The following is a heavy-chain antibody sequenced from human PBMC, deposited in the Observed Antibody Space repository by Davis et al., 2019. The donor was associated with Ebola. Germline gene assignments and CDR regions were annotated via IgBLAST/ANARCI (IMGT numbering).Heavy chain of an antibody. CDR1: GFTFSSYA. J-gene: IGHJ4*02. CDR2: SSSRGTNI. Sequence: GGSLRLSCAASGFTFSSYAMSWVRQAPGKGLEWVSYSSSRGTNIYYADSVKGRFTISRDIAKNSLYLQMNSLRDEDTAVYYCARGSENWNYVDYWGQGTLVTVSS. V-gene: IGHV3-48*02. D-gene: IGHD1-1*01. CDR3: ARGSENWNYVDY.